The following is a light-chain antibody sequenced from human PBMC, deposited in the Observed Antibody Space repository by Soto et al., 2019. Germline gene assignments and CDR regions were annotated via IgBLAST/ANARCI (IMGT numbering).Light chain of an antibody. CDR3: QNYNGAPYG. J-gene: IGKJ2*01. V-gene: IGKV1-27*01. CDR1: QAISNF. CDR2: EAS. Sequence: DIQMTQSPLSLSASVGDRVTITCRASQAISNFVAWYQQKPGKVPSLLISEASTLQSGVPSRFSGRGSGTTLTLTINSLQPQDVATYVCQNYNGAPYGFGQGTKLEIK.